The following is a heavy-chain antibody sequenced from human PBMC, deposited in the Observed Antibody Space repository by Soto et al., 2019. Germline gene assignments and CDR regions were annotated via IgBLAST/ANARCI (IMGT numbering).Heavy chain of an antibody. V-gene: IGHV4-59*01. J-gene: IGHJ4*02. CDR2: IYYSGST. CDR3: SRSHGRY. Sequence: QVQLQESGPGLVKPSETLSLTCTVSGGSISSYYWSWIRQPPGKGLEWIGYIYYSGSTNYNPSLKSRVSISVDTSKNQFSLKLSVVTSADPALYHCSRSHGRYWGQGTLVTVSS. CDR1: GGSISSYY.